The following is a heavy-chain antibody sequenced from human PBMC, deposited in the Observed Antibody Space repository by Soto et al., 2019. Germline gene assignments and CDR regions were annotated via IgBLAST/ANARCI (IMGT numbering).Heavy chain of an antibody. D-gene: IGHD1-7*01. Sequence: EVQLVESGGGLVQPGGSLKLSCAASGFTFSGSAMHWVRQASGKGLEWVGRIRSKANSYATAYAASVKGRVTISRDNAKNSLYLQMNSLRAEDTALYYCAKDALPLPGTTKYYGMDVWGQGTTVTVSS. V-gene: IGHV3-73*02. J-gene: IGHJ6*02. CDR2: IRSKANSYAT. CDR3: AKDALPLPGTTKYYGMDV. CDR1: GFTFSGSA.